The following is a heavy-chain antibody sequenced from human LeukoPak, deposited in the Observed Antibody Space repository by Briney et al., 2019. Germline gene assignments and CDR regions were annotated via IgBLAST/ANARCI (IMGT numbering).Heavy chain of an antibody. CDR2: IIPIFGTE. J-gene: IGHJ4*02. CDR1: GVTFSSYA. V-gene: IGHV1-69*13. CDR3: ARAPPVWGIAAAGTYFDY. D-gene: IGHD6-13*01. Sequence: SVKVSCKASGVTFSSYAISWVRQAPGQGLEWMGGIIPIFGTENYAQKFQGRVTITADESTSTAYMELSSLRSEDTAVYYCARAPPVWGIAAAGTYFDYWGQGTLVTVSS.